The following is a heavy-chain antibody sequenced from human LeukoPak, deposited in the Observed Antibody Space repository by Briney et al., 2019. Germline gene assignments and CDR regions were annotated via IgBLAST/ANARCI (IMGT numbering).Heavy chain of an antibody. J-gene: IGHJ3*02. CDR2: TYYRSKWYN. CDR1: EDSISSNSAA. D-gene: IGHD2-15*01. CDR3: ARSRYCSGGSCPGGAFDI. V-gene: IGHV6-1*01. Sequence: SQTLSLTCAISEDSISSNSAAWHWIRQSPSRGLEWLGRTYYRSKWYNDYAVSVKSRITINPDTSKNQFSLQLNSVTPEDTAVYYCARSRYCSGGSCPGGAFDIWGQGTKVTVSS.